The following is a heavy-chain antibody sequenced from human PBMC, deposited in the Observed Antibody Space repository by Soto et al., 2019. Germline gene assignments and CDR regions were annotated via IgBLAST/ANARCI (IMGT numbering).Heavy chain of an antibody. CDR1: GFTFSSYS. V-gene: IGHV3-21*01. J-gene: IGHJ6*02. CDR2: ISSSSSYI. CDR3: ARINPHYYYGMDV. Sequence: EVQLVESGGGLVKPGGSLRLSCAASGFTFSSYSMNWVRQAPGKGLEWVSSISSSSSYIYYADSVKGRFTISRDNAKNSLYLQMNSLKAEDTAVYYCARINPHYYYGMDVWGQGTTVTVPS.